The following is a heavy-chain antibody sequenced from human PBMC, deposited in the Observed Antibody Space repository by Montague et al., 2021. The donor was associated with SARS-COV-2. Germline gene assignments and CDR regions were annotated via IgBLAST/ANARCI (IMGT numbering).Heavy chain of an antibody. D-gene: IGHD3-3*01. J-gene: IGHJ6*02. Sequence: SLRLSCAASGFTFSSYWMSWVRQAPGKGLEWVADIKQDGSEKYYVDSVKGRFTISRDKAKNSQYLQMNSLRAEDTAVYYCARDSFWSSYYTDHYGMDVWGQGTTVTVSS. CDR2: IKQDGSEK. V-gene: IGHV3-7*01. CDR1: GFTFSSYW. CDR3: ARDSFWSSYYTDHYGMDV.